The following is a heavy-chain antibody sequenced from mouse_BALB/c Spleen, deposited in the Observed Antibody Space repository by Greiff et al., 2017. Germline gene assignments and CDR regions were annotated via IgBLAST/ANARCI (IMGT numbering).Heavy chain of an antibody. CDR2: INPSNGRT. D-gene: IGHD2-4*01. V-gene: IGHV1S81*02. CDR3: ARARIYYDYDGYFDY. J-gene: IGHJ2*01. Sequence: QQSCKASGYTFTSYWMHWVKQRPGQGLEWIGEINPSNGRTNYNEKFKSKATLTVDKSSSTAYMQLSSLTSEDSAVYYCARARIYYDYDGYFDYWGQGTTLTVSS. CDR1: GYTFTSYW.